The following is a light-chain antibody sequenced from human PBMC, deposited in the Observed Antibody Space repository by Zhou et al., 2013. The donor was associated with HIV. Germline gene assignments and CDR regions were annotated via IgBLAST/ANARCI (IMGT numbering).Light chain of an antibody. Sequence: DIQMTQPPSSLSASVGDRVTIACRASQGISSSLAWYQQKAGKAPKLLVYAASILQHGVPSRFRGSGSGTDYGLTIDSLQPEDFATYHCQQYYSSPPWTFGQGTKVEVK. J-gene: IGKJ1*01. CDR2: AAS. V-gene: IGKV1-NL1*01. CDR3: QQYYSSPPWT. CDR1: QGISSS.